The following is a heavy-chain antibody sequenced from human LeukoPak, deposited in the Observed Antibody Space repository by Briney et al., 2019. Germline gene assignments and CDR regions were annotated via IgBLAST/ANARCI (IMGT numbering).Heavy chain of an antibody. V-gene: IGHV4-4*09. J-gene: IGHJ5*02. CDR3: ARHYGDYLFDP. Sequence: SETLSLTCTVSGGSISIYYWSWIRQPPGKGLVWIGYIYTSGSTNYNPSLKSRVTISVDTSKNQFSLKLSSVTAADTAVYYCARHYGDYLFDPWGQGTLVTVSS. CDR1: GGSISIYY. D-gene: IGHD4-17*01. CDR2: IYTSGST.